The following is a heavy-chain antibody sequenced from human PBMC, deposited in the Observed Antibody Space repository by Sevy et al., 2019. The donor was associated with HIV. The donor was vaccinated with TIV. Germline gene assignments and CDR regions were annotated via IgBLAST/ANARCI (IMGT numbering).Heavy chain of an antibody. CDR1: GFTFSSYG. Sequence: GGSLRLSCAASGFTFSSYGMHWVRQAPGKGLEWVAVIGYDGSNKYYADSVKGRFTISRDNSKNTLYLQMNSLRAEDTVVYYCARDDSIAGPMITCLDYWGQGTLVTVSS. D-gene: IGHD3-16*01. CDR3: ARDDSIAGPMITCLDY. J-gene: IGHJ4*02. CDR2: IGYDGSNK. V-gene: IGHV3-33*01.